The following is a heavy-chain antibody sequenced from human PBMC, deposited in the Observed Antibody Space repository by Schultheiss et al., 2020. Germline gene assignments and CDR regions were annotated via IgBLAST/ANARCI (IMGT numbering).Heavy chain of an antibody. CDR2: ISGSGGST. J-gene: IGHJ4*02. CDR3: AKAYGSYNVDVVADVG. D-gene: IGHD5-12*01. V-gene: IGHV3-23*01. CDR1: GFTFSSYA. Sequence: GGSLRLSCAASGFTFSSYAMSWVRQAPGKGLEWVSAISGSGGSTYYADSVKGRFTISRDNSKNTVYLQMNSLRAEDTAVYYCAKAYGSYNVDVVADVGWGQGTLVTVSS.